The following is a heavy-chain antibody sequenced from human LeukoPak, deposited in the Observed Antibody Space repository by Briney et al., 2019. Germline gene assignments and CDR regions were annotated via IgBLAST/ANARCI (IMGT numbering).Heavy chain of an antibody. CDR3: ARAIFGVAQPPYYFYHYMDV. Sequence: GGSLTLSCAASGFTFNGYYMSWVRQAPGKGLEWVSSIGGSSTTIFYADSVKGRSTVSRDNAKKSVFLQMNSLRAEDTAVYYCARAIFGVAQPPYYFYHYMDVWGKGTTVTVSS. CDR2: IGGSSTTI. V-gene: IGHV3-21*01. D-gene: IGHD3-3*01. CDR1: GFTFNGYY. J-gene: IGHJ6*03.